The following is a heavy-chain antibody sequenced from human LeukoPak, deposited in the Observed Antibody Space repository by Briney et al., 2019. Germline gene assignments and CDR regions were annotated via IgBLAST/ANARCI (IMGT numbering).Heavy chain of an antibody. Sequence: PGGSLRLSCGASGFTFNNYAMTWVRQAPGKELEWVSHITGGGDGTYYADSVKGRFTISRDNAKNLLYLQMDSLRVEDTAVYYCARISGTAPRYWGQGTLVTVSS. V-gene: IGHV3-48*01. J-gene: IGHJ4*02. CDR2: ITGGGDGT. D-gene: IGHD3-10*01. CDR3: ARISGTAPRY. CDR1: GFTFNNYA.